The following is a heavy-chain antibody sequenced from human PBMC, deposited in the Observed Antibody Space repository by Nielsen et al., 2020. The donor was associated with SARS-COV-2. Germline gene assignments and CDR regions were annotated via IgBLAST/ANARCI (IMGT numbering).Heavy chain of an antibody. V-gene: IGHV1-2*02. CDR3: ARELTGIAAAGTYYYYYMDV. J-gene: IGHJ6*03. Sequence: WVRQAPGQGLEWMGWINPNSGGTNYAQKFQGRVTMTRDTSTSTVYMELSSLRSEDTAVYYCARELTGIAAAGTYYYYYMDVWGKGTTVTVSS. CDR2: INPNSGGT. D-gene: IGHD6-13*01.